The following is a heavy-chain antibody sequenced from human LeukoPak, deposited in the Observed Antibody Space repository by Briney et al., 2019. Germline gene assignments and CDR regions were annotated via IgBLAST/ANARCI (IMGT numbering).Heavy chain of an antibody. D-gene: IGHD2-15*01. Sequence: SETLSLTCTVSGGSISSYYWSWIRQPPGKGLEWIGYIYYSGSTNYHPSLKSRVTISVDTSKNQFSLKLSSVTAADTAVYYCARASRGNCSGGSCYLRFYFDYWGQGTLVTVSS. J-gene: IGHJ4*02. CDR3: ARASRGNCSGGSCYLRFYFDY. CDR1: GGSISSYY. CDR2: IYYSGST. V-gene: IGHV4-59*01.